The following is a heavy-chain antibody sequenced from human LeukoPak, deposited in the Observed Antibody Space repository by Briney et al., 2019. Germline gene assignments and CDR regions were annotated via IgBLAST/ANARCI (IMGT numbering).Heavy chain of an antibody. Sequence: GGSLRLSCAASGFTFSSYSMNWVRQAPGKGLEWVSYISSSGSTIYYADSVKGRFTISRDNDKKSVYLQMNSLTVEDTAVYYCARSNTVIRRGFVDHWGLGTLVTVSS. J-gene: IGHJ4*02. D-gene: IGHD2-21*01. CDR3: ARSNTVIRRGFVDH. V-gene: IGHV3-48*04. CDR2: ISSSGSTI. CDR1: GFTFSSYS.